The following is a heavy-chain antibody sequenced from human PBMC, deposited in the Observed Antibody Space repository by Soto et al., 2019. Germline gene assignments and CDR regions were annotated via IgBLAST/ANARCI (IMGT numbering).Heavy chain of an antibody. CDR2: IKEDGSKK. D-gene: IGHD2-8*01. CDR1: GFSFSSHW. V-gene: IGHV3-7*01. J-gene: IGHJ3*01. CDR3: ARDGRYCTWSDCRGDAFDV. Sequence: EVQLVESGGGLVQPGGSLRLSCAASGFSFSSHWMTWVRQTPGKGLEWVANIKEDGSKKYYVDSVKGRFTILRDNANNSLSLQMNSLRVEDTAVYYCARDGRYCTWSDCRGDAFDVWGQGTVVTVSS.